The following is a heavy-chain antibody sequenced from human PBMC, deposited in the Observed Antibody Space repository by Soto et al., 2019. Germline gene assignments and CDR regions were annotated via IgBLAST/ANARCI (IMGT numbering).Heavy chain of an antibody. CDR3: ARPNTAMVSSYYYGMDV. V-gene: IGHV5-10-1*01. CDR2: IDPSDSSS. CDR1: GYSFTKYW. J-gene: IGHJ6*02. D-gene: IGHD5-18*01. Sequence: GESLKISCKASGYSFTKYWISWVRQMPGKGLEWMGRIDPSDSSSDYSPSFRGHVTISVDKSITTAYLQWSSLKASDTAMYFCARPNTAMVSSYYYGMDVWGQGTTGTVSS.